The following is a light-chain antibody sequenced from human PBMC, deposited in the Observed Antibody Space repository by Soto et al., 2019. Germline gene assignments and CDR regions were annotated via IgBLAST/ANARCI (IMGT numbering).Light chain of an antibody. CDR3: QQADTFPLS. CDR2: AAS. J-gene: IGKJ4*01. CDR1: QGISSW. V-gene: IGKV1-12*01. Sequence: DIQMTQSPSSVSASVGDRVTSTCRASQGISSWLARYQQKPGKAPNLLIYAASSLQSGVPSRFSGSGSGTDFTLTISSLQPEDFATYYCQQADTFPLSFGGGTKVEIK.